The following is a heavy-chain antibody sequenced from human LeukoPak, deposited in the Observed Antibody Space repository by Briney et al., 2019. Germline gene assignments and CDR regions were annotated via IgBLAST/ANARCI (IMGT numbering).Heavy chain of an antibody. D-gene: IGHD5-18*01. CDR1: GYSFTSYW. CDR2: IDPSDSYT. CDR3: ALYPAVDTAMVSWFDP. V-gene: IGHV5-10-1*01. J-gene: IGHJ5*02. Sequence: GEPLKISCKGSGYSFTSYWISWVRQMPGKGLEWMGRIDPSDSYTNYSPSFQGHVTISADKSISTAYLQWSSLKASDTAMYYCALYPAVDTAMVSWFDPWGQGTLVTVPS.